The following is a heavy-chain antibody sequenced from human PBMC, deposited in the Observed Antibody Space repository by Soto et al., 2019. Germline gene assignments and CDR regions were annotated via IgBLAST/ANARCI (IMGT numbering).Heavy chain of an antibody. Sequence: EVQLVESGGGLVQPGGSLKLSCAASGFTFSGSAMHWVRQASGKGLEWVGRIRSKANSYATAYAASVKGRFTISRDDSKNTAYLQMNSLKTEDTAVYYCTRGRGNDGDYVNNWFDPWGQGTLVTVSS. D-gene: IGHD4-17*01. CDR1: GFTFSGSA. J-gene: IGHJ5*02. V-gene: IGHV3-73*02. CDR3: TRGRGNDGDYVNNWFDP. CDR2: IRSKANSYAT.